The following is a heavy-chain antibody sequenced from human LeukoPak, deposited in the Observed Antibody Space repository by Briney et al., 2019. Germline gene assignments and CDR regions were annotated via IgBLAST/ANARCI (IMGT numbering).Heavy chain of an antibody. CDR3: AREGVPFYDYSNYQNLPYYYYYMDV. D-gene: IGHD4-11*01. J-gene: IGHJ6*03. Sequence: PGGSLRLSCAASGYTFTSYYMHWVRQAPGQGLEWMGIINPSGGSTSYAQKFQGRVTMTRDTPTSTVYMELSSLRSEDTAVYYCAREGVPFYDYSNYQNLPYYYYYMDVWGKGTTVTVSS. CDR2: INPSGGST. V-gene: IGHV1-46*01. CDR1: GYTFTSYY.